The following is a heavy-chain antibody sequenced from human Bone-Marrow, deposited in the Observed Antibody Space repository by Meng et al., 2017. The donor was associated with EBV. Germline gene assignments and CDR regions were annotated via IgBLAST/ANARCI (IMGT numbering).Heavy chain of an antibody. J-gene: IGHJ4*02. CDR3: ARAEATSQPRFDY. D-gene: IGHD5-12*01. CDR1: GFIVSSNY. CDR2: IYSGGST. V-gene: IGHV3-53*01. Sequence: VQLVESGGGLIQPGGSLILSCAASGFIVSSNYMSWVRQAPGKGLEWVSVIYSGGSTYYADSVKGRFTISRDNSKNTLYLQMNSLRAEDTAVYYCARAEATSQPRFDYWGQGTLVTVSS.